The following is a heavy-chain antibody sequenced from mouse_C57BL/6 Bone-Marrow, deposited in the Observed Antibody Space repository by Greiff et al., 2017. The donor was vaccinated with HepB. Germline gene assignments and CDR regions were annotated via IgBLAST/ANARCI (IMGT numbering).Heavy chain of an antibody. CDR1: GYAFTSSW. Sequence: QVQLQQSGPELAKPGASVKISCKASGYAFTSSWMNWVKQRPGKGLEWIGGIYPRDGDTYYNGKFKGKATLTADKSSSTAYMQLRSLTSEDSAVYFCARDVCYFEYWGQGTTLTVSS. V-gene: IGHV1-82*01. CDR3: ARDVCYFEY. J-gene: IGHJ2*01. CDR2: IYPRDGDT.